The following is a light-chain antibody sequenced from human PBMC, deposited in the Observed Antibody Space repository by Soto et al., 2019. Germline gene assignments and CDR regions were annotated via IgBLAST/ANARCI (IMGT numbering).Light chain of an antibody. CDR3: QQSENGPLT. CDR1: QDINKY. J-gene: IGKJ4*01. CDR2: DAS. V-gene: IGKV1-33*01. Sequence: DIQMTQSPSSLSASVGDRITITCQASQDINKYLNWYQQKLGKAPKLLIYDASNLQRGVPSRFSGSGSGTHFSLSISSLQPEDIATYYCQQSENGPLTFGEGTKVEIK.